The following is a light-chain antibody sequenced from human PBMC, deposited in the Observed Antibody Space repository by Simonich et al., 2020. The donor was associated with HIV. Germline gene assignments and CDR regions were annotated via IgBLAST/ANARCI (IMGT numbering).Light chain of an antibody. CDR1: QSVLYSSNNKNY. CDR2: WAS. V-gene: IGKV4-1*01. CDR3: QQYYGTPYT. J-gene: IGKJ3*01. Sequence: DIVMTHSPDSLAVSLGERATINCKSSQSVLYSSNNKNYLAWYQQKPGQPPKLLIYWASTRESGVPDRFSGSGSGTDFTLTISSLQAEDVAVYYCQQYYGTPYTFGPGTKVNIK.